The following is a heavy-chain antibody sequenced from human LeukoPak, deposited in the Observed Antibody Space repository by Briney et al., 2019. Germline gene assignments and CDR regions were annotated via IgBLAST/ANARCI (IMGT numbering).Heavy chain of an antibody. CDR2: IRTKANSYAT. J-gene: IGHJ6*02. D-gene: IGHD3-22*01. V-gene: IGHV3-73*01. Sequence: PGGSLKLSCAASGFTFSVSAMHWVRQASGKGLEWVGRIRTKANSYATTYAASVKGRFTISRDDSKNTAYLQMNSLKTEDTAVYYCTRHNPSMIDSMDVWGQGTTVTVSS. CDR1: GFTFSVSA. CDR3: TRHNPSMIDSMDV.